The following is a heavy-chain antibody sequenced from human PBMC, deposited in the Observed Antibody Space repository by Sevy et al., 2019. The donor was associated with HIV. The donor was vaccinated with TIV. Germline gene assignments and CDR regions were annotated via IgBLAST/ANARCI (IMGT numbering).Heavy chain of an antibody. CDR2: ISYDGSNK. CDR1: GFTFSSYA. J-gene: IGHJ4*02. D-gene: IGHD6-19*01. CDR3: ARDVSIAVAGMAYAY. V-gene: IGHV3-30*04. Sequence: GGSLRLSCAASGFTFSSYAMHWVRQAPGKGLEWVAVISYDGSNKYYADSVKGRFTISRDNSKNTLYLQMNSLRAEDTAVYYCARDVSIAVAGMAYAYWGQGTLVTVSS.